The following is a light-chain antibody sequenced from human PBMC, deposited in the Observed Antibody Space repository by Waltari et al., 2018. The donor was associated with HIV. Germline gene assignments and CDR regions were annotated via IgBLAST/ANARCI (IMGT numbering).Light chain of an antibody. CDR3: EQSYNSPRT. CDR2: TAS. CDR1: QNISTY. V-gene: IGKV1-39*01. Sequence: DTQMIQSPSSLSASVGDKVTITCRASQNISTYLNWFQQKSGKPPNLLIYTASTLQSGVPSRFSGSGSGTDFTLTISSLQPEDFVNYHCEQSYNSPRTFGQGTKVEIK. J-gene: IGKJ1*01.